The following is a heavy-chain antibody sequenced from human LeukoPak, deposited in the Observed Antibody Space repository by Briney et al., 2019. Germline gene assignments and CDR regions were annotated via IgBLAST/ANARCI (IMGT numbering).Heavy chain of an antibody. D-gene: IGHD2-15*01. CDR2: INHSGST. CDR3: ARDLGGAKGNY. CDR1: GGSFSGYY. V-gene: IGHV4-34*01. Sequence: KSSETLSLTCAVYGGSFSGYYWSWIRQPPGKGLEWIGEINHSGSTNYNPSLKSRVTISVDTSKNQFSLKLSSVTAADTAVYHCARDLGGAKGNYWGQGTLVTVSS. J-gene: IGHJ4*02.